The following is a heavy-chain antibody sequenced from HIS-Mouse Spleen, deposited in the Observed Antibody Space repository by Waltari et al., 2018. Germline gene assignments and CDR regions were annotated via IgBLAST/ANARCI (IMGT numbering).Heavy chain of an antibody. J-gene: IGHJ2*01. CDR1: GGSISSSSYY. D-gene: IGHD6-13*01. Sequence: QLQLQESGPGLVKPSETLSLTCTVSGGSISSSSYYWGWIRQPPGKGLEGIGSIYYSGSTHSTPSPKSRVTISVDPTKNPFSLKLSSVTAADTAVYYCAREIPYSSSWYDWYFDLWGRGTLVTVSS. CDR2: IYYSGST. CDR3: AREIPYSSSWYDWYFDL. V-gene: IGHV4-39*07.